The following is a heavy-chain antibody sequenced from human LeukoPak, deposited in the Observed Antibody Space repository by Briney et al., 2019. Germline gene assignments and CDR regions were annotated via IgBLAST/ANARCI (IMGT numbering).Heavy chain of an antibody. CDR1: GFTFSGSA. CDR2: IRSKANSYAT. D-gene: IGHD5-12*01. V-gene: IGHV3-73*01. J-gene: IGHJ4*02. Sequence: PGGSLRLSCAASGFTFSGSAMHWVRQASGKGLEWVGRIRSKANSYATAYAASVKGRFTISRDDLKNTAYLQMNSLRAEDTAVYYCARVGRADSGYDSRIYWGQGTLVTVSS. CDR3: ARVGRADSGYDSRIY.